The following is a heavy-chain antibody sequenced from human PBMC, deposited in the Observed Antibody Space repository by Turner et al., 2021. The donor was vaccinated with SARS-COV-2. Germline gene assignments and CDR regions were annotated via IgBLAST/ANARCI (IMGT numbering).Heavy chain of an antibody. D-gene: IGHD1-26*01. CDR2: ISGSGDST. V-gene: IGHV3-23*01. Sequence: EVQLLESGGGLVQPGGSLRLSCAASGFTFSSYDMSWLRQAPGKGLEWVSSISGSGDSTYFADSVKGRFTISRDNSKNTLYLQMNSLRAEDTAVYYCAKESGSYYYYYYGMDVWGQGTTVTVSS. J-gene: IGHJ6*02. CDR1: GFTFSSYD. CDR3: AKESGSYYYYYYGMDV.